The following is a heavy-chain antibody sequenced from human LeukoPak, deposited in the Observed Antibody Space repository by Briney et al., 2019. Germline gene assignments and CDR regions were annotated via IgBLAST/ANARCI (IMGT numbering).Heavy chain of an antibody. CDR1: GGSISSYY. V-gene: IGHV4-4*07. Sequence: PSETLSLTCTVSGGSISSYYWSWIRQPAGKGLEGIGRIYTSGSTNYNPSLKSRVTMSVDTSKNQFSLKLSSVTAADTAVYYCARAGYYYDSSGYQFDYWGQGTLVTVSS. CDR3: ARAGYYYDSSGYQFDY. CDR2: IYTSGST. J-gene: IGHJ4*02. D-gene: IGHD3-22*01.